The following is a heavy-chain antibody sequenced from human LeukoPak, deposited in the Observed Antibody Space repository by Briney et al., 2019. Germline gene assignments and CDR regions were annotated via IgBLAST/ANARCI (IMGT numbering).Heavy chain of an antibody. CDR2: IYHSGST. CDR3: AALFHRRAKVSDY. Sequence: SETLSLTCAVSGGSISSGGYSWSWIRQPPGKGLEWIGYIYHSGSTYYNPSLKSRVTISVDRSKNQFSLKLSSVTAADTAVYYCAALFHRRAKVSDYWGQGTLVTVSS. V-gene: IGHV4-30-2*01. CDR1: GGSISSGGYS. J-gene: IGHJ4*02. D-gene: IGHD6-6*01.